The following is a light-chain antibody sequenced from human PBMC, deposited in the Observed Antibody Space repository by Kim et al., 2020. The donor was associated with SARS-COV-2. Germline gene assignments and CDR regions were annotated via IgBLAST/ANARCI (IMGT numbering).Light chain of an antibody. CDR3: QQYSSSPYT. CDR1: NCNNCVY. V-gene: IGKV3-20*01. Sequence: LSAGEEPPPACRAMNCNNCVYFTWNQHKPGQAPRLPIYGTSSRATGIPDRFSVSGSGTDFTLTISRLEPEDFAVYYCQQYSSSPYTFGQGTKLEI. CDR2: GTS. J-gene: IGKJ2*01.